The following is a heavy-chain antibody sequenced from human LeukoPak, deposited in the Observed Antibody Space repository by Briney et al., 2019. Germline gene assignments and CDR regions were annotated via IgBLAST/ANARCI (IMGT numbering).Heavy chain of an antibody. CDR1: GFTFTDYA. J-gene: IGHJ4*02. CDR3: ATDRERDPSVYYLV. CDR2: ISDNGSQT. V-gene: IGHV3-23*01. Sequence: GGSLRLSCAASGFTFTDYAMSWVRQAPEKGLEWLSTISDNGSQTYYTDSVKGRFTISRDNSRNTVFLQMNSLRAEDSGVYYCATDRERDPSVYYLVGGQGTLTTVSS. D-gene: IGHD3-22*01.